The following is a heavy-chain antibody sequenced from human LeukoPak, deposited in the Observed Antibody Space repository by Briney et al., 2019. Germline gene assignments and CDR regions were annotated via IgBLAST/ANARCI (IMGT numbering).Heavy chain of an antibody. Sequence: GGCLRLSCAASGFTLSSQSINSVRQAPGKGLEWVSSINSSSSYIYYAESVKDRFSISRDNAKNSLYMQMDSLRAEDTAVYYCARDGKDSMIVVVTAEYFQHWGQGTLVTVSS. V-gene: IGHV3-21*01. CDR2: INSSSSYI. CDR1: GFTLSSQS. J-gene: IGHJ1*01. D-gene: IGHD3-22*01. CDR3: ARDGKDSMIVVVTAEYFQH.